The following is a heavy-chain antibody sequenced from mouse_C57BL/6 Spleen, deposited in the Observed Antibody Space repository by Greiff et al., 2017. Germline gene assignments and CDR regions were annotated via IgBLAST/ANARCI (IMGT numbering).Heavy chain of an antibody. CDR1: GYTFTDYY. CDR2: IYPGSGNT. V-gene: IGHV1-76*01. Sequence: VQLQQSGAELVRPGASVKLSCKASGYTFTDYYLTWVQQRPGPGLAWIARIYPGSGNTYYNEKFKGKATLTAEKSSSTSYMQLSSLTSEDAAVDCCASSGRSPWVADWGQGTRVTGSA. D-gene: IGHD1-1*01. J-gene: IGHJ3*01. CDR3: ASSGRSPWVAD.